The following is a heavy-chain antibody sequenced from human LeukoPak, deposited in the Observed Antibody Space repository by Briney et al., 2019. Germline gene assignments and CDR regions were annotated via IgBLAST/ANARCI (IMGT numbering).Heavy chain of an antibody. Sequence: GGSLRLSCAASGFTFSSYSMNWVRQAPGKGLEWVSSISSSSSYIYYADSVKGRFTISRDNAKNSLYLQMNSLRAEDTAVYYCARAIRYSGSHPYYFDYWGQGTLVTVSS. J-gene: IGHJ4*02. V-gene: IGHV3-21*01. CDR2: ISSSSSYI. D-gene: IGHD1-26*01. CDR3: ARAIRYSGSHPYYFDY. CDR1: GFTFSSYS.